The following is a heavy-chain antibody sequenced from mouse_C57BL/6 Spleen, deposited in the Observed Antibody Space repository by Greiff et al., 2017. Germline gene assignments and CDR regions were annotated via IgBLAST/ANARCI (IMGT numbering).Heavy chain of an antibody. J-gene: IGHJ2*01. CDR2: IYPGDGDT. CDR1: GYAFSSYW. Sequence: QVQLKQSGAELVKPGASVKISCKASGYAFSSYWMNWVKQRPGKGLEWIGQIYPGDGDTTYNGKLKGKATLTADKSSSTAYMQLSSLTSEDSAVYFCARSGYYGSSYYFDYWGQGTTLTVSS. V-gene: IGHV1-80*01. D-gene: IGHD1-1*01. CDR3: ARSGYYGSSYYFDY.